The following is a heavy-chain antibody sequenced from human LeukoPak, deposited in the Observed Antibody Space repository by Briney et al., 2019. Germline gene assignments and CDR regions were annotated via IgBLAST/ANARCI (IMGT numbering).Heavy chain of an antibody. Sequence: GGSLRLSCAASGFTFSSYWMSWVRQAPGKGLEWVSSISSSSSYIYYADSVKGRFTISRDNAKNSLYLQMNSLRAEDTAVYYCARDQIKGSVPNWFDPWGQGTLVTVSS. CDR3: ARDQIKGSVPNWFDP. CDR2: ISSSSSYI. CDR1: GFTFSSYW. D-gene: IGHD3-10*01. V-gene: IGHV3-21*01. J-gene: IGHJ5*02.